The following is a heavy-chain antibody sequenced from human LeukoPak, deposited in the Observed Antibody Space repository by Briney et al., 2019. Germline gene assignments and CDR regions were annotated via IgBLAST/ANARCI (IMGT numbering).Heavy chain of an antibody. V-gene: IGHV4-59*08. CDR1: GGSISIYY. CDR2: IYYTGST. CDR3: ARHSPQLGIVLNYCDY. J-gene: IGHJ4*02. Sequence: PSETLSLTCTVSGGSISIYYWSWIRQPPGKGLEWIGYIYYTGSTTYNPSLKSRVTISVDTSKNQFSLKLSSVIAADTAVYYCARHSPQLGIVLNYCDYWGQGTLVTVSS. D-gene: IGHD7-27*01.